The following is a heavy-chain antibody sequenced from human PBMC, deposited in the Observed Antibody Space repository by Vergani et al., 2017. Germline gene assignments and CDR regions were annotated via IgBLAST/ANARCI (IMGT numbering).Heavy chain of an antibody. CDR2: MSGSGGST. V-gene: IGHV3-23*01. J-gene: IGHJ6*02. Sequence: EVQLLESGGDLVQPGGSLRLSCAASGFTFNHYAMNWVRQAPGKGLEWVSGMSGSGGSTYYAGSGKGRFTISRDSSKNTLYLQMNSLSAGDTAVYYCAKANPRNSGYDYLYYYHAMDVWGQGTTVTVSS. CDR3: AKANPRNSGYDYLYYYHAMDV. CDR1: GFTFNHYA. D-gene: IGHD5-12*01.